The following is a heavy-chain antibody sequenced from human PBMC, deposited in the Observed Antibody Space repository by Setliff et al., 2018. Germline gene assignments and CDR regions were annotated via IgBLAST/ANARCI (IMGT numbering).Heavy chain of an antibody. CDR3: ARGYCDGIGCPAPLYYFDS. CDR2: MNIDNGKT. V-gene: IGHV1-3*03. Sequence: ASVKVSCQASGYSFTLYAMHWMRQAPGQRLEWMGWMNIDNGKTEYSQEFQDRVTFTRDTFAETAYMELRSLTSDDMAVYYCARGYCDGIGCPAPLYYFDSWG. J-gene: IGHJ4*01. CDR1: GYSFTLYA. D-gene: IGHD2-21*01.